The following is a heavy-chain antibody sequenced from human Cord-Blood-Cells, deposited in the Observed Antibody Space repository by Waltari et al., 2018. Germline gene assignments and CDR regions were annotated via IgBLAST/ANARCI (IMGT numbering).Heavy chain of an antibody. CDR2: IIPIFGTA. CDR3: ARDPHSSSYGSGQH. CDR1: GGTFSSYA. V-gene: IGHV1-69*12. J-gene: IGHJ1*01. D-gene: IGHD6-6*01. Sequence: QVQLVQSGAEVKKPGSSVKVSCKASGGTFSSYAISWVRQAPGQGLEWMGGIIPIFGTANYAQKFQGRVTITADESTSTAYMERSSLRSEDTAVYYCARDPHSSSYGSGQHWGQGTLVTVSS.